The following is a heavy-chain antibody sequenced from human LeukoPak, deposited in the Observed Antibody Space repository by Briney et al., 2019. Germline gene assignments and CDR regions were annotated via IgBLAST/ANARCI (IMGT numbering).Heavy chain of an antibody. CDR1: GGSISSYY. D-gene: IGHD3-10*01. J-gene: IGHJ6*02. CDR3: AREPEGDYYYYGMDV. V-gene: IGHV4-59*01. Sequence: SETLSLTCTVSGGSISSYYWSWIRQPPGKGLEWIGCIYYSGSTNYNPSLKSRVTISVDTSKNQFSLKLSSVTAADTAVYYCAREPEGDYYYYGMDVWGQGTTVTVSS. CDR2: IYYSGST.